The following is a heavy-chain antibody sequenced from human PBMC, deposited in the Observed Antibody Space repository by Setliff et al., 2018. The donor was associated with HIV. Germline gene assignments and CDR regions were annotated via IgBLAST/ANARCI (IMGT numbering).Heavy chain of an antibody. Sequence: TSETLSLTCTVSGGSISSGSYYWSWIRQPAGKGLEWIGYIYYSESTKYNPSLNSRGTISLDKPKNELSLKLTSVTAADTAVYYCARVDPSYDYSNYWGQGTLVTVSS. CDR3: ARVDPSYDYSNY. V-gene: IGHV4-61*10. CDR2: IYYSEST. J-gene: IGHJ4*02. D-gene: IGHD4-4*01. CDR1: GGSISSGSYY.